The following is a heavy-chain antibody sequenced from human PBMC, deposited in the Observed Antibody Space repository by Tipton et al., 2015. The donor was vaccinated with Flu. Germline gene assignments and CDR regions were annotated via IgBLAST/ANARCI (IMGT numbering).Heavy chain of an antibody. D-gene: IGHD1-1*01. CDR3: ARVLGNSHSYGMDV. CDR1: GGSISSDY. J-gene: IGHJ6*02. CDR2: ILYSGIP. Sequence: TLSLTCTVSGGSISSDYWSWIRQPPGKGLEWIGSILYSGIPKNNPSLKSRVTLSGDTSKNQFSLQLRSVTAADTAVYYCARVLGNSHSYGMDVWGQGTTVIVSS. V-gene: IGHV4-59*01.